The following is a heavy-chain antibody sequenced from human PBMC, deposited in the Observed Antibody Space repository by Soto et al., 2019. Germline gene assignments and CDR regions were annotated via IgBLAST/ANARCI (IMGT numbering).Heavy chain of an antibody. CDR2: IKQDGSEK. Sequence: GGSLRLSCAASGFTFSSYWMSWVRQAPGKGLEWVANIKQDGSEKYYVDSVKGRFTISRDNAKNSLYLQMNSLRAEDTAVYYCARDLHDYGDYIDAFDFWGQGTMVTVSS. CDR1: GFTFSSYW. J-gene: IGHJ3*01. CDR3: ARDLHDYGDYIDAFDF. V-gene: IGHV3-7*01. D-gene: IGHD4-17*01.